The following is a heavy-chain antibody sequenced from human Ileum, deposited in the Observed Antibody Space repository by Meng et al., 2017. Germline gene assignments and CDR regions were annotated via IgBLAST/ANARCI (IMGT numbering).Heavy chain of an antibody. J-gene: IGHJ3*02. Sequence: GESLKISCAASGISFSAYWMIWVRQAPGKGLEWVANIKRDGSEKYYVDSVKGRFTISRDNAKNSLYLQMNSLRPEDTALYYCARDLPYSDSSGYWRGAVEIWGQGTMVTVSS. D-gene: IGHD3-22*01. CDR2: IKRDGSEK. V-gene: IGHV3-7*01. CDR3: ARDLPYSDSSGYWRGAVEI. CDR1: GISFSAYW.